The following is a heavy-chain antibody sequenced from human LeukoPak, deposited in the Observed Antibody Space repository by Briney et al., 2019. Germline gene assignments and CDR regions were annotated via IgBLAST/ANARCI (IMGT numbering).Heavy chain of an antibody. J-gene: IGHJ4*02. V-gene: IGHV3-33*06. D-gene: IGHD3-22*01. CDR3: AKDSYYDSSGYYR. Sequence: PGGSLRLSCGASGFTFSSYGMHWVRQAPGKGLEWVAVIWYDGSNKYYADSVKGRFTISRDNSKNTLYLQMNSLRAEDTAVYYCAKDSYYDSSGYYRWGQGTLVTVSS. CDR1: GFTFSSYG. CDR2: IWYDGSNK.